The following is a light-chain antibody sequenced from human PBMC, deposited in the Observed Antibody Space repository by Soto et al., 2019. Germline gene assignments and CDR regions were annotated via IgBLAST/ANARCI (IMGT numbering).Light chain of an antibody. V-gene: IGLV1-51*01. CDR2: DNS. J-gene: IGLJ2*01. CDR3: GTWDSSLSGVV. Sequence: QSVLTQPPSVSAAPGQKVTISCSGSSSHIGSDSVSWYQQLPGTAPKLLIYDNSKRPSGIPDRFSGSKSGTSATLGITGLQTGDEADYYCGTWDSSLSGVVFGGGTKLTVL. CDR1: SSHIGSDS.